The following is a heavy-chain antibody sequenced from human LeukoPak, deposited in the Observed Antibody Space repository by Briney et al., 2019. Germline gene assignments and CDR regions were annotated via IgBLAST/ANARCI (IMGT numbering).Heavy chain of an antibody. D-gene: IGHD6-13*01. CDR3: ARDSSSWEFDY. CDR1: GYTFTSYY. V-gene: IGHV1-46*01. CDR2: INPSGGST. Sequence: ASVKVSCKASGYTFTSYYMHWVRQAPGQGLEWMGIINPSGGSTSYAQKFQGRVTMTRDTSASTVYMELSSLRSEDTAVYYCARDSSSWEFDYWGQGTLVTVSS. J-gene: IGHJ4*02.